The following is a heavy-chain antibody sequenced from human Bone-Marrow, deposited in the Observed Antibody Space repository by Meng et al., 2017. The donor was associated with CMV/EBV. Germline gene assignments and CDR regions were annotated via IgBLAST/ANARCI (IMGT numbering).Heavy chain of an antibody. Sequence: KVSCKASGGTFSSYTISWVRQAPGQGLEWMGGIIYPGDSDTRYSPSFQGQVTISADKSISTAYLQWSSLKASDTAMYYCARLHMTTVTTFDYWGQGTLVTVSS. D-gene: IGHD4-17*01. CDR1: GGTFSSYT. CDR3: ARLHMTTVTTFDY. J-gene: IGHJ4*02. V-gene: IGHV5-51*01. CDR2: IYPGDSDT.